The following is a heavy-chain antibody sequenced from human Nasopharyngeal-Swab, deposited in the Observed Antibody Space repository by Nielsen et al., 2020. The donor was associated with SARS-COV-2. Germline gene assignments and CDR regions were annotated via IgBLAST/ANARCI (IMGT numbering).Heavy chain of an antibody. V-gene: IGHV3-30*04. CDR2: ISYDGSNK. J-gene: IGHJ6*02. Sequence: VRQMPGKGLEWVAVISYDGSNKYYADSVKGRFTISRDNSKNTLYLQMNSLRAEDTAVYYCASLPTVTTKRYGMDVWGQGTTVTVSS. CDR3: ASLPTVTTKRYGMDV. D-gene: IGHD4-17*01.